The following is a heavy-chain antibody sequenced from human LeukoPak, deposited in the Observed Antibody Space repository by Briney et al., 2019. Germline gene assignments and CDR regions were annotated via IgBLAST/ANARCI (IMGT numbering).Heavy chain of an antibody. CDR1: GYTFTVYY. J-gene: IGHJ4*02. CDR3: ARGYCSGGSCVYYFDY. D-gene: IGHD2-15*01. CDR2: INPNSGGT. Sequence: ASVKVSCKASGYTFTVYYMYWVRQAPGQGLEWMGWINPNSGGTNYAQKFQGRVTMTRDTSISTAYMELSSLRSDDTAVHYCARGYCSGGSCVYYFDYWGQGTLVTVSS. V-gene: IGHV1-2*02.